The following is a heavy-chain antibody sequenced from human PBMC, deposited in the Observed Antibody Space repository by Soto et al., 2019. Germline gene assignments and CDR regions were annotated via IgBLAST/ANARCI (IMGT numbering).Heavy chain of an antibody. D-gene: IGHD2-15*01. CDR2: IYYSGST. CDR1: VGSIRSSSYY. CDR3: ARKYQTDRGFYYYAIAF. V-gene: IGHV4-39*01. Sequence: PEKLSLTYTGSVGSIRSSSYYWAWIRQPPEKGLEWIGSIYYSGSTYYNPSLKSRVTISVDTSKNQFSLKVSSVTAADTAVYYCARKYQTDRGFYYYAIAFWRHWTTGTGS. J-gene: IGHJ6*02.